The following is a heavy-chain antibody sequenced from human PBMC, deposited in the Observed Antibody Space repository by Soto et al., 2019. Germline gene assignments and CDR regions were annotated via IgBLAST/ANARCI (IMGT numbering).Heavy chain of an antibody. CDR2: ITTSGTTT. J-gene: IGHJ6*02. CDR3: ARDGYGDPYYYYAMDV. CDR1: GFTFSLYE. Sequence: EVQLVESGGGLVKPGGSLRLSCAASGFTFSLYEMSWVRQAPGKGLEWVSYITTSGTTTYYADSVKGRFTISRDNAKNSLYLQMNSLRAEDTALYYCARDGYGDPYYYYAMDVWGQGTTVSVSS. D-gene: IGHD4-17*01. V-gene: IGHV3-48*03.